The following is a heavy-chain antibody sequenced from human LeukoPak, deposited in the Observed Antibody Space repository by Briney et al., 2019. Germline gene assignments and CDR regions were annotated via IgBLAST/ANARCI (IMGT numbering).Heavy chain of an antibody. V-gene: IGHV3-15*01. CDR3: RYFDWSDKFDY. J-gene: IGHJ4*02. CDR2: IKSKTDGGTT. Sequence: GGSLRLSCAASGFTFSNAWMSWVRQAPGKGLEWVGRIKSKTDGGTTDYAAPVKGKFTISRDDSKNTLYLQMNSLKTEDTAVYYCRYFDWSDKFDYWGQGTLVTVSS. CDR1: GFTFSNAW. D-gene: IGHD3-9*01.